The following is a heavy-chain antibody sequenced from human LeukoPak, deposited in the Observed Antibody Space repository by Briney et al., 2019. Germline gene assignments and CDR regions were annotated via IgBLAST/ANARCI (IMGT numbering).Heavy chain of an antibody. CDR1: GGSISSGGYY. CDR2: IYYSGST. V-gene: IGHV4-31*03. Sequence: SGTLSLTCTVSGGSISSGGYYWTWIRRHPGKGLEWIGYIYYSGSTYYNPSLKSRVTISVDTSKDQFSLKLSSVTAADTAVYYCALGYCGGGSCYAREYFQHWGQGTLVTVSS. D-gene: IGHD2-15*01. CDR3: ALGYCGGGSCYAREYFQH. J-gene: IGHJ1*01.